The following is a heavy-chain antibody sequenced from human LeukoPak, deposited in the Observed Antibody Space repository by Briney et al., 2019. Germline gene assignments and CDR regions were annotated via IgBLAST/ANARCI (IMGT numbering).Heavy chain of an antibody. J-gene: IGHJ4*02. CDR1: GGTFSSYA. D-gene: IGHD2-8*01. V-gene: IGHV1-69*05. Sequence: GASVKVSCKASGGTFSSYAISWVRQAPGQGLEWVGRIIPIFGTANYAQKFQGRVTITTDESTSTAYMELSSLRSEDTAVYYCARDTAWSPFCTNGVCYSDILDYWGQGTLVTVSS. CDR2: IIPIFGTA. CDR3: ARDTAWSPFCTNGVCYSDILDY.